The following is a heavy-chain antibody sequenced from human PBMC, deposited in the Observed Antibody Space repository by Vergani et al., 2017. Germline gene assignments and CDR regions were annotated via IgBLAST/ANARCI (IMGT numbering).Heavy chain of an antibody. Sequence: QVQLVQSGAEVKKPGASVEVPCKASGYTFTGYYMHWVRQAPGQGLEWMGWINPNSGGTNYAQKFQGRVTMTRDTSISTAYMELSRLRSDDTAVYYCARGTDYYDSSGYYPYWGQGTLVTVSS. V-gene: IGHV1-2*02. D-gene: IGHD3-22*01. CDR3: ARGTDYYDSSGYYPY. CDR1: GYTFTGYY. CDR2: INPNSGGT. J-gene: IGHJ4*02.